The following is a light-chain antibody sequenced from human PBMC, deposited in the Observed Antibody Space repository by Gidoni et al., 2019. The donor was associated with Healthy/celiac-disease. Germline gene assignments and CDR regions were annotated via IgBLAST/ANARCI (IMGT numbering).Light chain of an antibody. Sequence: SYELIQPPSVSVSPGQTASITCSGDKLGDNYACWSQQKPGQSPVLVIYEDNKRPSGIPERFSGSNSGNTATLTISGTQAMDEADYYCQAWDSSTVVFGGGTKVSVL. CDR3: QAWDSSTVV. J-gene: IGLJ2*01. V-gene: IGLV3-1*01. CDR1: KLGDNY. CDR2: EDN.